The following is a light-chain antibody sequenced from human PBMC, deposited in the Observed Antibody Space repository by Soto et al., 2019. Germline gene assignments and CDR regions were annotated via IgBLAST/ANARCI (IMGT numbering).Light chain of an antibody. Sequence: DIQLTQSPSSLSASVGDRVTLTCRASQGISSYLAWYQQKPGKAPKLLIYSASTLQSGVQSRFSGSGAGTEFTLTSSILQPEDFATYYGQQLNSYRFFGGGTKVDIK. CDR3: QQLNSYRF. V-gene: IGKV1-9*01. J-gene: IGKJ4*01. CDR2: SAS. CDR1: QGISSY.